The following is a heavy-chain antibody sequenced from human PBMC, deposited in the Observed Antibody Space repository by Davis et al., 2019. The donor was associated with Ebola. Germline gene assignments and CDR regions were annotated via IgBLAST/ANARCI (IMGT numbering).Heavy chain of an antibody. V-gene: IGHV3-48*02. CDR2: IRTGSTANI. D-gene: IGHD1-26*01. CDR1: GFTFSSYD. J-gene: IGHJ3*02. Sequence: PGGSLRLSCAASGFTFSSYDMNWVRQAPGKGLEWVSFIRTGSTANIYYADSVKGRFTASRDNAKNSLHLQMNGLRDEDTAVYYCARDRSGGAFDIWGQGTMVTVSS. CDR3: ARDRSGGAFDI.